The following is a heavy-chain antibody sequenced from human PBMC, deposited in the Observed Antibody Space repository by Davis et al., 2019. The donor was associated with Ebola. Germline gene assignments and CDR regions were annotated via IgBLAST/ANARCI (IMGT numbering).Heavy chain of an antibody. CDR1: GFIFSTHW. D-gene: IGHD6-19*01. J-gene: IGHJ3*02. CDR3: AREQWLVRGEALDI. V-gene: IGHV3-7*01. Sequence: GGSLRLSCAASGFIFSTHWMTWVRQAPGKGLEWVANIKHDGTENHYVGSVKGRFTISRDNAKSSLSLQMNSLRVEDTAVYYCAREQWLVRGEALDIWGQGTLVTVSS. CDR2: IKHDGTEN.